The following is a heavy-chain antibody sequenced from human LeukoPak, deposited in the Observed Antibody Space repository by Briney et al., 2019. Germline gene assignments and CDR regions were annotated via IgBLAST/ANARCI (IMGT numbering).Heavy chain of an antibody. J-gene: IGHJ4*02. Sequence: ASVKVSCKASGYTFTGYFLHWVRQAPGQGLEWMGRINPNSGGTNCGQKFQDRVAMTRDTSINTAYMELSSLTSDDTAVYYCARVDPASLAVHYWGQGTLVTVSS. V-gene: IGHV1-2*02. D-gene: IGHD6-19*01. CDR3: ARVDPASLAVHY. CDR1: GYTFTGYF. CDR2: INPNSGGT.